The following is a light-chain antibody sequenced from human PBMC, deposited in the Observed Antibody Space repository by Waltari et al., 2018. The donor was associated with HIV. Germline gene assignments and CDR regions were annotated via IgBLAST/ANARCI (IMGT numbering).Light chain of an antibody. V-gene: IGLV2-23*02. Sequence: QSALTQPASVSGSPGPSITISCTGTSSAVGGYNSVSWYQQHPGKAPKLMIYDVSKRPSGVSNRFSGSKSGNTASLTISGLQAEDEADYYCCSYAGSSTWVFGGGTKLTVL. CDR3: CSYAGSSTWV. J-gene: IGLJ3*02. CDR2: DVS. CDR1: SSAVGGYNS.